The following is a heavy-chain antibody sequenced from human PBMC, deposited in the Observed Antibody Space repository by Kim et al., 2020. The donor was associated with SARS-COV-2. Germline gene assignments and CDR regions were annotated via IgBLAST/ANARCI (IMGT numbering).Heavy chain of an antibody. CDR2: DT. Sequence: DTGSSQKFQGRVTITRDTPASTTYMELGSLISEDTAVYYCARSATMFLFDPWGQGTLVTVSS. V-gene: IGHV1-3*01. J-gene: IGHJ5*02. CDR3: ARSATMFLFDP. D-gene: IGHD5-12*01.